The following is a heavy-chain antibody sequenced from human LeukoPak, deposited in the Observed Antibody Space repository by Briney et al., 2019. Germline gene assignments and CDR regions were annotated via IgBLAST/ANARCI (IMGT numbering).Heavy chain of an antibody. Sequence: GGSLRLSCAASGFTFSSYAMSWVRQAPGKGLEWVSAISGSGGSAYYADSVKGRFTISRDNSKNTLYLQMNSLRAEDTAVYYCAKNLQGYCSGGSCYSGLWGQGTLVTVSS. V-gene: IGHV3-23*01. CDR2: ISGSGGSA. CDR1: GFTFSSYA. J-gene: IGHJ4*02. CDR3: AKNLQGYCSGGSCYSGL. D-gene: IGHD2-15*01.